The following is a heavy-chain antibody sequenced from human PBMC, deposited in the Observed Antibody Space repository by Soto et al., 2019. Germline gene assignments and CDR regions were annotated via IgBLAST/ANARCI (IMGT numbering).Heavy chain of an antibody. CDR1: GFTFISYE. J-gene: IGHJ6*02. CDR3: ARIVVTLGAFGMDV. CDR2: ISSSGSTI. D-gene: IGHD2-21*02. Sequence: PGGSLRLSCAASGFTFISYEMNWGRQAPGKGLEWVSYISSSGSTIYYADSVKGRFTISRDNAKNSLYLQMNSLRAEDTAVYYCARIVVTLGAFGMDVWGQGTTVTVSS. V-gene: IGHV3-48*03.